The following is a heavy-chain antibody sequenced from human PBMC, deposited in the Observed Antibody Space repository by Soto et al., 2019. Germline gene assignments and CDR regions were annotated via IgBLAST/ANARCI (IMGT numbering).Heavy chain of an antibody. CDR3: ARALIPYCSRNSCRYFDY. CDR1: GFTFSSYT. CDR2: ITSDGNIR. D-gene: IGHD2-8*01. J-gene: IGHJ4*02. Sequence: QVQLVESGGGVVQPGGSLRLSCAASGFTFSSYTMHWVRQAPGKGLEWVAVITSDGNIRLYADSVKGRFSISRDTSKDTLYLQMSSLRPEDTAVYYCARALIPYCSRNSCRYFDYWGQGTLVIVSS. V-gene: IGHV3-30-3*01.